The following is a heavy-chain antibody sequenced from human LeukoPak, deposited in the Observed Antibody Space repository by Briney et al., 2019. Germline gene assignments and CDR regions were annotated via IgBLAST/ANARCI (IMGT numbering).Heavy chain of an antibody. CDR3: AREVVGATPSSKYFQH. V-gene: IGHV3-30*01. J-gene: IGHJ1*01. D-gene: IGHD1-26*01. CDR2: ISYDGSNK. Sequence: GRSLRLSCAASGFTFSSYAMHWVRQAPGKGLEWVAVISYDGSNKYYADSVKGRFTISRDNSKNTLCLQMNSLRAEDTAVYYCAREVVGATPSSKYFQHWGQGTLVTVSS. CDR1: GFTFSSYA.